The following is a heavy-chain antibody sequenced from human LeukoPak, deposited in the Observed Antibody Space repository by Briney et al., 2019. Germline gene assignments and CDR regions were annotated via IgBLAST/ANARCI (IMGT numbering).Heavy chain of an antibody. CDR2: IYTSEST. CDR1: GGSISSYY. Sequence: PWETLSLTCTVSGGSISSYYWSWIRQPAGKGLEWIGRIYTSESTNYNPSLKSRVTISVDKSKNQFSLKLSSVTAADTAVYYCATDSSGYQSYWGQGTLVTVSS. V-gene: IGHV4-4*07. CDR3: ATDSSGYQSY. D-gene: IGHD3-22*01. J-gene: IGHJ4*02.